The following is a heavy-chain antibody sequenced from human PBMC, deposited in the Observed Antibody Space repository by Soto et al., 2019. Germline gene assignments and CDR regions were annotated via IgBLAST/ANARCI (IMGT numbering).Heavy chain of an antibody. V-gene: IGHV4-30-4*01. CDR1: GGSMSSGIYY. Sequence: SETLSLTCTVSGGSMSSGIYYWSWIRQPPGKGLECIGFTSYSGTTYYNTSLWSRVSMSVDTSKNQFSLHVNSVTAADTAVYYCARSEATALDFWGHGTLVTVSS. J-gene: IGHJ4*01. CDR2: TSYSGTT. CDR3: ARSEATALDF.